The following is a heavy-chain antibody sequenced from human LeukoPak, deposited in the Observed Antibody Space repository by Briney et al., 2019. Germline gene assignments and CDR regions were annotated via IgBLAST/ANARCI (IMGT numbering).Heavy chain of an antibody. J-gene: IGHJ4*01. CDR3: ARGEVGGWSDFDY. Sequence: SVKVSCKASGGTFSSYAISWVRQAPGQGLEWMGRIIPILGIANYAQKFQGRVTITADKSTSTAYMELSSLRSEDTAVYYCARGEVGGWSDFDYWGQEPWSPSPQ. V-gene: IGHV1-69*04. D-gene: IGHD3-16*01. CDR2: IIPILGIA. CDR1: GGTFSSYA.